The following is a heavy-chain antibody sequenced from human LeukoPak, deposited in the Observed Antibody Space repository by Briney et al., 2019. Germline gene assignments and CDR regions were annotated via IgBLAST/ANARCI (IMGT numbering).Heavy chain of an antibody. CDR1: GGSISSSGYY. V-gene: IGHV4-39*07. CDR3: ARSGGYSYGFDY. J-gene: IGHJ4*02. D-gene: IGHD5-18*01. Sequence: SETLSLTCTVSGGSISSSGYYWGWIRQPPGKGLEWIGAIHYSGSTYYNPSLKSRVTISVDTSKNQFSLKLSSVTAADTAVYYCARSGGYSYGFDYWGQGTLVTVSS. CDR2: IHYSGST.